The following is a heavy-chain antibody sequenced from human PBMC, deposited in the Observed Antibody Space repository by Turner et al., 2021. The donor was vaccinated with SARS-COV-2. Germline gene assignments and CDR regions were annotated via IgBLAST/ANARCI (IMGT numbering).Heavy chain of an antibody. J-gene: IGHJ6*02. CDR3: ARGLVVGSATTGIAVAGTLEYYYGMDV. V-gene: IGHV1-18*01. D-gene: IGHD6-19*01. Sequence: QVQLVQSGAEVKKPGAAVKVSCKASGYTFTSYGISWLRQAPGQGLEWMGWINTYNGNTNYAQKLQGRVTMTTDTSTSTAYMELRSLRSDDTAVYYCARGLVVGSATTGIAVAGTLEYYYGMDVWGQGTTVTVSS. CDR1: GYTFTSYG. CDR2: INTYNGNT.